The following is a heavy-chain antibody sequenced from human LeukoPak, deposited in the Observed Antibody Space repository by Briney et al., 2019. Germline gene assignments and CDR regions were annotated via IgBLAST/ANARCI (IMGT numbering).Heavy chain of an antibody. CDR1: GFTFSSYG. Sequence: GGSLRLSCAASGFTFSSYGMHCVRQAPGKGLEWVAVIWYDGSNKYYADSVKGGFTISRDNSKNKMYLQMNSLRAEDTAVYYCARGVLRYFDCLSPTDYWGQGTLVTVSS. D-gene: IGHD3-9*01. V-gene: IGHV3-33*01. CDR3: ARGVLRYFDCLSPTDY. CDR2: IWYDGSNK. J-gene: IGHJ4*02.